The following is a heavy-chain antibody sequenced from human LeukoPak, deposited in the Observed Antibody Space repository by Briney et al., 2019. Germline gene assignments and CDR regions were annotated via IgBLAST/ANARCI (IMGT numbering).Heavy chain of an antibody. Sequence: AGGSLRLSCAASGFTFNNHNMDWVRQAPGKGLEWISYISGRGEAIFYADSVQGRFTISRDNAKNSIYLQMNGLTAEDTAVYYCARTYGSGSLDYGGQGTLVTVSS. CDR2: ISGRGEAI. CDR1: GFTFNNHN. V-gene: IGHV3-48*01. D-gene: IGHD2-15*01. CDR3: ARTYGSGSLDY. J-gene: IGHJ4*02.